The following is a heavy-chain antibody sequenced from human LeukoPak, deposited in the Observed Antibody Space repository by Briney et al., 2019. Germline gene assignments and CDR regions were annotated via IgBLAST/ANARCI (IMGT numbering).Heavy chain of an antibody. V-gene: IGHV3-30*02. CDR2: IRYDGSNK. CDR3: AKDYDILTGYYSYFDY. D-gene: IGHD3-9*01. J-gene: IGHJ4*02. CDR1: GFTFSSYG. Sequence: PGWSLRLSCAASGFTFSSYGMHWVRQAPGKGLEWVAFIRYDGSNKYYADSVKGRFTISRDNSKNTLYLQMNSLRAEDTAVYYCAKDYDILTGYYSYFDYWGQGTLVTVSS.